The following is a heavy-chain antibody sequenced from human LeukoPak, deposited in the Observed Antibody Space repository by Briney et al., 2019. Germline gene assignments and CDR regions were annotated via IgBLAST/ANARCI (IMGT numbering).Heavy chain of an antibody. Sequence: SETLSLTCAVSGYSISSGHYWGWIRQPPGKGLEWIGSKSHSGNSYYNPSFKSRITMSVDTSKNLFSLKLSSVTAADMAVYYCARDVGYSYGYFAFDIWGQGTMVTVSS. J-gene: IGHJ3*02. V-gene: IGHV4-38-2*02. CDR3: ARDVGYSYGYFAFDI. D-gene: IGHD5-18*01. CDR1: GYSISSGHY. CDR2: KSHSGNS.